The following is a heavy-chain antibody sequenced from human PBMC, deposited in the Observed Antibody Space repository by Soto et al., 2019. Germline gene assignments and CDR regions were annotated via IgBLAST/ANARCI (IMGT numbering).Heavy chain of an antibody. Sequence: QVQLVQSGAEMKEPGASVKVSCKASGFIIVKYGITWVRQAPEEGLVRVGWISVDNGNTNYVQKFQGRVSMTTRTFTSTASLEVRSLKSDNTAVYYCARDRRAYVSGCYVDHLDPWGQGTLVRVSS. CDR1: GFIIVKYG. V-gene: IGHV1-18*01. J-gene: IGHJ5*02. CDR2: ISVDNGNT. D-gene: IGHD3-3*01. CDR3: ARDRRAYVSGCYVDHLDP.